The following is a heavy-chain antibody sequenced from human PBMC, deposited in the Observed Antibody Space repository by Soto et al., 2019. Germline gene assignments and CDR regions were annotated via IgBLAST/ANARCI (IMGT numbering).Heavy chain of an antibody. CDR3: ERRVRDSRDSFDH. D-gene: IGHD4-17*01. CDR2: INPDGSET. J-gene: IGHJ4*02. CDR1: GVNFCNYR. Sequence: GASLRLSGEGSGVNFCNYRLTWVRQAPEKGLEWVANINPDGSETNYVDSVKGRFTISRDNARNSLSLQMDSLRVEDTAMYYCERRVRDSRDSFDHRGQATLVTVSS. V-gene: IGHV3-7*01.